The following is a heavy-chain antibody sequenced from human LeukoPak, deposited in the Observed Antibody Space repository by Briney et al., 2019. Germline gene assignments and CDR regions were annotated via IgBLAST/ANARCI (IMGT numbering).Heavy chain of an antibody. D-gene: IGHD3-22*01. Sequence: GGSLRLSCTGSGFTLSSYEMSWIRQAPGRGLGWVSSIDYSGGSSYYADSLKGRFTISRDNAKNSLYLQVNSLRAEDTAVYYCARVLRYDNSGDDSFDIWGQGTMVTVSS. CDR2: IDYSGGSS. J-gene: IGHJ3*02. V-gene: IGHV3-48*03. CDR3: ARVLRYDNSGDDSFDI. CDR1: GFTLSSYE.